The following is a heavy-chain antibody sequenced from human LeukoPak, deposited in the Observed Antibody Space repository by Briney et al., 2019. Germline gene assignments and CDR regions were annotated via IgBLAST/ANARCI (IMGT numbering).Heavy chain of an antibody. CDR1: GYRFSRYW. Sequence: GESLKISCKGSGYRFSRYWITWVRQMPGKGLEWMGRIDPSDSYTNYSPSFQGQVTISADKSITTVYLQWSSLKASDTAMYYCARQDGFGDYYFDHWGQGTLVTVSS. J-gene: IGHJ4*02. CDR3: ARQDGFGDYYFDH. D-gene: IGHD3-16*01. V-gene: IGHV5-10-1*01. CDR2: IDPSDSYT.